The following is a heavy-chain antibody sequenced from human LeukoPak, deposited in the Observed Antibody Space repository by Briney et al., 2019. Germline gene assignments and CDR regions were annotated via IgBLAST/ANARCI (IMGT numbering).Heavy chain of an antibody. V-gene: IGHV4-4*07. CDR2: IYTSGST. CDR1: DGSMSNYY. Sequence: SETLSLTCTVSDGSMSNYYWSWIRQPAGKGLEWIGRIYTSGSTNYNPSLKSRVTMSVDTSKNQFSLKLSSVTAADTAVYYCAREPHYYDSSGYYWVWFDPWGQGTLVTVSS. D-gene: IGHD3-22*01. CDR3: AREPHYYDSSGYYWVWFDP. J-gene: IGHJ5*02.